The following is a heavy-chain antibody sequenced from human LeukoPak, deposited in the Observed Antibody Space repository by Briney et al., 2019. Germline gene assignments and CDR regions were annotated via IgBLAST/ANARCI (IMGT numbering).Heavy chain of an antibody. D-gene: IGHD6-13*01. Sequence: PGGSLRLSCAASEFTVDDTYMSWVRQTPGKGLEWVSVVYSGGKTFYADSVKGRFTISRDTSKNTVYLQMNTLRADDTAVYYCARQAAAGLDYWGQGTLVTVSP. CDR1: EFTVDDTY. J-gene: IGHJ4*02. V-gene: IGHV3-66*02. CDR3: ARQAAAGLDY. CDR2: VYSGGKT.